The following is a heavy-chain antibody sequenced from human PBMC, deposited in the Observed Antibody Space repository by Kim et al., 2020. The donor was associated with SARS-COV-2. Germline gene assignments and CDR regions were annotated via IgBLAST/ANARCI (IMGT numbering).Heavy chain of an antibody. CDR3: VRDRMGGAFDI. Sequence: GGSLRLSCATSGFTFSAYDMNWVRQAPGKGLEWLSFITKTSTTIYYADSVEGRFTISRDNAKNSLYLQMNSLRDEDTALYYCVRDRMGGAFDIWGQGTMV. D-gene: IGHD3-16*01. V-gene: IGHV3-48*02. CDR1: GFTFSAYD. CDR2: ITKTSTTI. J-gene: IGHJ3*02.